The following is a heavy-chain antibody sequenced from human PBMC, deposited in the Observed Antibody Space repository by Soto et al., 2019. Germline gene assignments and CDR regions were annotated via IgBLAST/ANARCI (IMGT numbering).Heavy chain of an antibody. D-gene: IGHD6-13*01. CDR2: ISSSSSYI. V-gene: IGHV3-21*01. J-gene: IGHJ5*02. CDR3: ARDSTQQQLVGNNWFDP. Sequence: GGSLRLSCAASGFTFSSYSMNWVRQAPGKGLEWVSSISSSSSYIYYADSVKGRFTISRDNAKNSLYLQMNSLRAEDTAVYYCARDSTQQQLVGNNWFDPWGQGALVTVSS. CDR1: GFTFSSYS.